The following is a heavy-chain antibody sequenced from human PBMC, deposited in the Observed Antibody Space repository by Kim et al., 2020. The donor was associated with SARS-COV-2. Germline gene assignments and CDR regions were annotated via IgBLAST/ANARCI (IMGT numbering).Heavy chain of an antibody. CDR3: AGPREDTIFGVVISHWFDR. Sequence: SETLSLTCTVSGGSISSSSYYWGWIRQPPGKGLEWIGYIYYSGSTYYNPSLQSRVSISVDTSKNQFSLKLSSVHAADTAVYYCAGPREDTIFGVVISHWFDRWRE. D-gene: IGHD3-3*01. CDR2: IYYSGST. CDR1: GGSISSSSYY. V-gene: IGHV4-39*01. J-gene: IGHJ5*02.